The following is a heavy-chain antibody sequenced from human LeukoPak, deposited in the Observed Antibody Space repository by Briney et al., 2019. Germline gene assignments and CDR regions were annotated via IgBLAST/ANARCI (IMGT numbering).Heavy chain of an antibody. CDR1: GYSLTDLS. V-gene: IGHV1-24*01. CDR2: FDPEHREA. J-gene: IGHJ4*02. D-gene: IGHD1-26*01. Sequence: ASVKVSCKVSGYSLTDLSMHWVRQAPGNGLEWMGGFDPEHREAIYAQKFQGRVSMTEDTSTATAYMELSSLRSEDTAVYYCAAGGIYSLLDYWGQGTLVTVSS. CDR3: AAGGIYSLLDY.